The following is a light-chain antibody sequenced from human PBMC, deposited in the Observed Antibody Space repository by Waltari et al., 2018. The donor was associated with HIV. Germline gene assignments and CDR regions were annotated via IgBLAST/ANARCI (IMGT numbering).Light chain of an antibody. Sequence: QSVLTPPPSASGTPWQRVTIPCSAGSSNFGTNPVCWYQHLPGTAPKVLIYPTPQRPSGVPGRFSGSKSGTSAYLAISGLQSEDEADYYCAAWDDSLNGHLVFGGGTKLTVL. CDR1: SSNFGTNP. J-gene: IGLJ2*01. CDR3: AAWDDSLNGHLV. CDR2: PTP. V-gene: IGLV1-44*01.